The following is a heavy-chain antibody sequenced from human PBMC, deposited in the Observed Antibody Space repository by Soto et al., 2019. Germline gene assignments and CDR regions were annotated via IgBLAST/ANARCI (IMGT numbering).Heavy chain of an antibody. J-gene: IGHJ3*02. D-gene: IGHD4-17*01. CDR1: CGSLRSGGCY. CDR2: IYYSGST. CDR3: ATYSGGGTVTNRGYDAFDI. V-gene: IGHV4-31*03. Sequence: SETQSPTRPFSCGSLRSGGCYWSWIPQQPGKGLEWIGYIYYSGSTYYNPSLKSRVTISVDTSKNQFSLKLSSVTAADTAVYYCATYSGGGTVTNRGYDAFDIWGQGTMVTVSS.